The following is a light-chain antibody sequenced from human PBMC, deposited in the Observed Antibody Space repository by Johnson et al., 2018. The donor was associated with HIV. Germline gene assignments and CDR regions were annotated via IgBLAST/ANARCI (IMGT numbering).Light chain of an antibody. J-gene: IGLJ1*01. CDR3: GTWNSSLSAHDYV. V-gene: IGLV1-51*01. CDR2: DNN. CDR1: SSNIESDY. Sequence: QSVLTQPPSVSAAPGQKVDISCSGSSSNIESDYVSWYQQLPGTAPKLLIYDNNKRPSGIPDRFSGSKSDTSATLGITGLQTGDEADYYCGTWNSSLSAHDYVFGAGTKVTVL.